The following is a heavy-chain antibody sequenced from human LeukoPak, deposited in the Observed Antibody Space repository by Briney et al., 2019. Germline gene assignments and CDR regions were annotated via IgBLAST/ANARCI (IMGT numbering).Heavy chain of an antibody. CDR3: VKEDPSKAFDS. V-gene: IGHV3-48*01. Sequence: PEGSLRLSCAASGFTFKNYIMNWVRQAPGKGLEWISDIGSSSTSTYYADSVKGRFTISRDNVNNSLFLLMNNLRPEDTAVYYCVKEDPSKAFDSWGQGTLVIVSS. CDR1: GFTFKNYI. CDR2: IGSSSTST. J-gene: IGHJ4*02.